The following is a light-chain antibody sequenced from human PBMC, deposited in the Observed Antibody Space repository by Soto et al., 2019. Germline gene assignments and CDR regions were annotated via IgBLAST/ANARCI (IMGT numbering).Light chain of an antibody. V-gene: IGLV2-8*01. Sequence: QSVLTQPPSASASPGQSVTISCTGTSSVYVSWYQRQTVKAPKIIIYEVNKRPSGVPARFSGSKSGNTASLTVSGLLAEEEDEYYCRSHVENHYLVLGTGTNGT. CDR1: SSVY. J-gene: IGLJ1*01. CDR3: RSHVENHYLV. CDR2: EVN.